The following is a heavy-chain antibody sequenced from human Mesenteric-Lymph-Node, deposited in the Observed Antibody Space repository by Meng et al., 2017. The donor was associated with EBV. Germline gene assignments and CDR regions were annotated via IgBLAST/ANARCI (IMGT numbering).Heavy chain of an antibody. D-gene: IGHD6-13*01. J-gene: IGHJ4*02. V-gene: IGHV1-46*01. CDR1: GYTFTSYY. Sequence: QGELVQFGAEVKKPGASVKVSCTASGYTFTSYYMHWVRQAPGQGLEWMGIINPSGGSTSYAQKFQGRVTMTRDTSTRTVYMELSSLRSEDTAVYYCARDLGIAGYYFDYWGQGTLVTVSS. CDR3: ARDLGIAGYYFDY. CDR2: INPSGGST.